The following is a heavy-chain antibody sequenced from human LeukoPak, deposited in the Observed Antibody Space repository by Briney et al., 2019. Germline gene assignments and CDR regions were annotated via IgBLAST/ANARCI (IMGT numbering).Heavy chain of an antibody. J-gene: IGHJ4*02. V-gene: IGHV3-30-3*01. D-gene: IGHD3-22*01. CDR1: GFTFSSYA. CDR2: ISYDGSNK. Sequence: GRSLRLSCAASGFTFSSYAMHWVRQAPGKGLEWVAVISYDGSNKYYADSVKGRFTISRDNSKNTLYLQMNSLRAEDTAVYYCAREACPYRLCYYDSSGYSLNYYFDYWGQGTLVTVSS. CDR3: AREACPYRLCYYDSSGYSLNYYFDY.